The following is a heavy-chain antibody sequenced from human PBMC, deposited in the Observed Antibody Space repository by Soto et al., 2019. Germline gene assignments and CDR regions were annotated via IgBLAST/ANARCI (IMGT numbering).Heavy chain of an antibody. CDR1: GGSISSYY. J-gene: IGHJ6*02. CDR2: IYYSGST. V-gene: IGHV4-59*01. D-gene: IGHD3-10*01. Sequence: QVQLQESGPGLVKPSETLSLTCTVSGGSISSYYWSWIRQPPGKGLEWIGNIYYSGSTNYNPSLKRRVTISVDTSKNQFSLKLGSVTAADTAVYYCARDVGRRGPGFYYYYGMDVWGQGTTVTVSS. CDR3: ARDVGRRGPGFYYYYGMDV.